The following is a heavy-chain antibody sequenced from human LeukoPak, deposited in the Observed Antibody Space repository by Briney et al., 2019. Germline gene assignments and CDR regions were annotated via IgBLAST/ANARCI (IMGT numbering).Heavy chain of an antibody. D-gene: IGHD3-22*01. CDR1: GGSFSGYY. J-gene: IGHJ4*02. V-gene: IGHV4-34*01. Sequence: PSETLSLTCAVYGGSFSGYYWSWIRQPPGKGLEWIGEINHSGSTNYNPSLKSRVTISVDTSKNQFPLKLGSVTAADTAVYYCARGRKYYYDSSGYYPLDYWGQGTLVTVSS. CDR3: ARGRKYYYDSSGYYPLDY. CDR2: INHSGST.